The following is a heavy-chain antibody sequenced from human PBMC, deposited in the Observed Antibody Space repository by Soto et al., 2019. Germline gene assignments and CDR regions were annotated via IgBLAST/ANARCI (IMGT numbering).Heavy chain of an antibody. CDR2: ITGGGDNT. V-gene: IGHV3-23*01. CDR1: GFTFTSYA. Sequence: EVQLLESGGDLVQPGGSLRLSCAASGFTFTSYAMSWIRQAPGKGLVWVSAITGGGDNTYYADSVKGRFTISRDNSKNTLYLQMNSLRAEDTAFYYCTQDGGSRDWLTVNWGQGTLVTVSS. CDR3: TQDGGSRDWLTVN. D-gene: IGHD3-9*01. J-gene: IGHJ4*02.